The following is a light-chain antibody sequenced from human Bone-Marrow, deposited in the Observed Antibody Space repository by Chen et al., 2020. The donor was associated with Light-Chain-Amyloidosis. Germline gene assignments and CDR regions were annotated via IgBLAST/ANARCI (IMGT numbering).Light chain of an antibody. V-gene: IGKV1-5*01. CDR2: HGS. Sequence: DIQLTQSPSTLSAAVGDRVTITCRASESVVGWLAWYQHHPGKAPKLLMYHGSTLHNGVPSRFSGSGFATDFSLIISNLEPEDFATYYCQQYSSRVLSFGGGTKVEMK. CDR3: QQYSSRVLS. J-gene: IGKJ4*01. CDR1: ESVVGW.